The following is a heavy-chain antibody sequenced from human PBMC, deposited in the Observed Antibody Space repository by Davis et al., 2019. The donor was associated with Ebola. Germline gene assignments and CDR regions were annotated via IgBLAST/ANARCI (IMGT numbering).Heavy chain of an antibody. V-gene: IGHV3-7*01. CDR1: GFTFSNAW. J-gene: IGHJ4*02. D-gene: IGHD1-26*01. CDR3: GRDVSGSYDY. Sequence: PGGSLRLSCAASGFTFSNAWMSWVRQAPGKGLEWVANLNQDGGQKYYVDSVKGRFTISRDNAKNSLYLQMDSLRAEDTAMYYCGRDVSGSYDYWGQGTLVTVSS. CDR2: LNQDGGQK.